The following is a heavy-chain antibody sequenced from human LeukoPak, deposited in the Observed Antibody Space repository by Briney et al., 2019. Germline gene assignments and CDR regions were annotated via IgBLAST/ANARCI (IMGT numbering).Heavy chain of an antibody. CDR3: TTEGLVDIVATDY. J-gene: IGHJ4*02. CDR1: GFTFSNAW. D-gene: IGHD5-12*01. CDR2: IKRKTDGGTT. Sequence: GGSLRLSCAASGFTFSNAWMSWVRQAPGKGLEWVGRIKRKTDGGTTDYAAPVKGRFTISRDDSKNTLYLQMNSLKTEDTAVYYCTTEGLVDIVATDYWGQGTLVTVSS. V-gene: IGHV3-15*01.